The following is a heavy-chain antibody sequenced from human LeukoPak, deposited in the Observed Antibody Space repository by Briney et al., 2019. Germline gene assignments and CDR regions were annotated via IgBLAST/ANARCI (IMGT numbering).Heavy chain of an antibody. CDR1: GYSFSNYW. Sequence: PGESLKISCKGSGYSFSNYWIGWVRPMPGRGLEWMGIIYPGDSATRYIPSFQGQVTISADKSISTAYLQWSSLKASDTAMYYCARQYCSSTNCYTGSSYYLDYWGQGTLVTVSS. V-gene: IGHV5-51*01. D-gene: IGHD2-2*02. CDR3: ARQYCSSTNCYTGSSYYLDY. J-gene: IGHJ4*02. CDR2: IYPGDSAT.